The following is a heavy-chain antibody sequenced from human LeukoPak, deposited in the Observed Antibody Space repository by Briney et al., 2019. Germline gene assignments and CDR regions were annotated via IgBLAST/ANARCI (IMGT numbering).Heavy chain of an antibody. CDR2: IYYSGTT. V-gene: IGHV4-59*12. CDR3: ARRRPVYDYGGNGRRGSFDY. Sequence: TGTLSLTCAVSGGSISSYYWSWIRQPPGKGLEWIGYIYYSGTTNYNPSLKSRVTISVDTSKNQFSLKLSSVTAADTAVYYCARRRPVYDYGGNGRRGSFDYWGQGTLVTVSP. J-gene: IGHJ4*02. CDR1: GGSISSYY. D-gene: IGHD4-23*01.